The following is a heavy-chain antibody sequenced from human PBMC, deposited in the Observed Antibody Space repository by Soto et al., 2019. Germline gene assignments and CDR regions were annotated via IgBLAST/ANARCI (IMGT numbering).Heavy chain of an antibody. CDR1: GLAFSTYA. CDR3: AKDRLPTSGQRFYFDS. CDR2: ILPDETG. D-gene: IGHD2-15*01. J-gene: IGHJ4*02. Sequence: DVNLLQSGGGSAQPGGSLRLSCATSGLAFSTYAMTWVRQVPGRGLEWVSTILPDETGFYTVSVKGRFTISRDNFMGILYLQMNDLWVEDAAIYFCAKDRLPTSGQRFYFDSWGQGSLVTVSS. V-gene: IGHV3-23*01.